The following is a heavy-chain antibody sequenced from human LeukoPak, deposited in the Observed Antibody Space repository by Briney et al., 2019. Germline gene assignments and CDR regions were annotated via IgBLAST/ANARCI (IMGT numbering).Heavy chain of an antibody. CDR2: ISYDGSNK. D-gene: IGHD3-9*01. J-gene: IGHJ4*02. Sequence: HPGRSLRLSCAASGFTFSSYAMHWVRKAPGKGLEWVAVISYDGSNKYYADSVKGRFTISRDNSKNTLYLQMNSLRAEDTAVYYCAREPGQYYDILTGYYPPPNYFDYWGQGTLVTVSS. V-gene: IGHV3-30*04. CDR1: GFTFSSYA. CDR3: AREPGQYYDILTGYYPPPNYFDY.